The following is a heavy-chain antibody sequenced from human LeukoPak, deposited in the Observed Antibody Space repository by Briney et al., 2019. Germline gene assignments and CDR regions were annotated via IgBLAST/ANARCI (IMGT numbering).Heavy chain of an antibody. D-gene: IGHD1-26*01. Sequence: GASVKVSCKASGYTFTSYYMHWVRQAPGQGLEWMGIINPSGGSTSYAQKLQGRVTMTRDTSTSTVYMELSSLRSEDTAVYYCASRGELGDFDYWGQGTLVTVSS. CDR2: INPSGGST. J-gene: IGHJ4*02. CDR1: GYTFTSYY. V-gene: IGHV1-46*01. CDR3: ASRGELGDFDY.